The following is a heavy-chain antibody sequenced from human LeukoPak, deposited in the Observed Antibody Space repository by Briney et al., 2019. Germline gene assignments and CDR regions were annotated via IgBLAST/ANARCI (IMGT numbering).Heavy chain of an antibody. J-gene: IGHJ4*02. CDR2: INHSGST. CDR1: GGSFSGYY. V-gene: IGHV4-34*01. D-gene: IGHD3-3*01. CDR3: ARGPPSYDFWSGYYPDY. Sequence: PSETLSLTCAVYGGSFSGYYWIWIRQPPGKGREWIGEINHSGSTKYNPSLKSRVTISVDTSKNQFSLKLSSVTAADTAVYYCARGPPSYDFWSGYYPDYWGQGTLVTVSS.